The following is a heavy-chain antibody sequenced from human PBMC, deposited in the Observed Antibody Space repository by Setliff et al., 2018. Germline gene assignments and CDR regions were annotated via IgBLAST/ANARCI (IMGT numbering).Heavy chain of an antibody. Sequence: LRLSCVASGFAFSSHGMTWVRLAPGKGLEWISYISTSSSTIYYADSVKGRFTISRDNANHTLYLQMNSLRADDTAVYYCARLALTGYDSSGYYYALDYYYYMDVWGKGTTVTVSS. CDR3: ARLALTGYDSSGYYYALDYYYYMDV. D-gene: IGHD3-22*01. CDR2: ISTSSSTI. V-gene: IGHV3-48*01. J-gene: IGHJ6*03. CDR1: GFAFSSHG.